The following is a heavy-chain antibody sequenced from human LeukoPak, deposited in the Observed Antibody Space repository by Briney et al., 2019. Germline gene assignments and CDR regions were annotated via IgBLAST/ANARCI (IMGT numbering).Heavy chain of an antibody. V-gene: IGHV4-38-2*02. CDR3: ASGSYLWRY. J-gene: IGHJ4*02. CDR2: IYHSGST. CDR1: GGSISYYY. D-gene: IGHD1-26*01. Sequence: SETLSLTCTVSGGSISYYYWGWIRQPPGKGLEWIGSIYHSGSTYYNPSLKSRVTISVDTSKNQFSLKLSSVTAADTAVYYCASGSYLWRYWGQGTLVTVSS.